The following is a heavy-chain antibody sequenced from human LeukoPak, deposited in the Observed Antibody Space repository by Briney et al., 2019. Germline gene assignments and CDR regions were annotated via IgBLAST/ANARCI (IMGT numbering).Heavy chain of an antibody. CDR2: ISGSGSST. CDR1: GFTFSSYA. J-gene: IGHJ5*02. D-gene: IGHD3-22*01. V-gene: IGHV3-23*01. Sequence: GGSLRLSCAASGFTFSSYAMSWVRQAPGKGLEWVSAISGSGSSTYYADSVKGRFTISRDNSKNTLYLQMNSLRAEDTAVYYCARSITMIVDWFDPWGQGTLVTVSS. CDR3: ARSITMIVDWFDP.